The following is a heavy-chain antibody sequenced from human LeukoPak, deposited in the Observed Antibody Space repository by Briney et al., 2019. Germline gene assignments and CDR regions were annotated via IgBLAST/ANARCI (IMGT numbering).Heavy chain of an antibody. CDR3: ARGMGSSWSVDY. J-gene: IGHJ4*02. CDR1: GGSISSYY. Sequence: SETLSLTCTVSGGSISSYYWSWIRQPAGKGLGWIGRIYTSGSTNYNPSLKSRVTMSVDTSKNQFSLKLSSVTAADTAVYYCARGMGSSWSVDYWGQGTLVTVSS. D-gene: IGHD6-13*01. CDR2: IYTSGST. V-gene: IGHV4-4*07.